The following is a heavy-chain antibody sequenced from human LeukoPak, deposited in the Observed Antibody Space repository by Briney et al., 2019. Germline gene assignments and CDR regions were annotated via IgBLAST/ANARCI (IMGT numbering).Heavy chain of an antibody. D-gene: IGHD2-2*01. CDR2: ISSSSSYI. Sequence: GGSLRLSCAASGFTFSSYSMNWVRQAPGKGLEWVSSISSSSSYIYYADSVKGRFTISRDNAKNSLYLQMNSLRAEDTAVYYCARDESYQLLSYYYYYMDVWGKRTTVTVSS. V-gene: IGHV3-21*01. CDR1: GFTFSSYS. J-gene: IGHJ6*03. CDR3: ARDESYQLLSYYYYYMDV.